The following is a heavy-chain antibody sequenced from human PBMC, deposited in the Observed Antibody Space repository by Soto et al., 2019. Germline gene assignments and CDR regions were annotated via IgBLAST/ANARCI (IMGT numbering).Heavy chain of an antibody. CDR2: ISAYNGNT. D-gene: IGHD6-13*01. J-gene: IGHJ5*02. Sequence: QVQLVQSGAEVKKPGASVKVSCKASGYTFTSYGISWVRQAPGQGLEWMGWISAYNGNTNYAQKLQVRVTMTTDTSTSTAYMEMRSLRSDDTAVYYCARSYSSSWLYNWFDPWGQGTLVTVSS. CDR3: ARSYSSSWLYNWFDP. V-gene: IGHV1-18*04. CDR1: GYTFTSYG.